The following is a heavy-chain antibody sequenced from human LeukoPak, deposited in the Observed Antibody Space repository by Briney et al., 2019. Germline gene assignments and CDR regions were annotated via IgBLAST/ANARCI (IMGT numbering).Heavy chain of an antibody. V-gene: IGHV3-23*01. D-gene: IGHD3-16*01. J-gene: IGHJ3*02. CDR3: ARDPHGGGLGDGFDI. CDR2: ISAGGGST. CDR1: AFTFSNFA. Sequence: GGSLRLSCAASAFTFSNFAMSWVRQAPGKGLEWVSGISAGGGSTYYADSVKGRFTISRDNSKNTVYLQMNSLRAEDTAVYYCARDPHGGGLGDGFDIWGQGTMVTVSS.